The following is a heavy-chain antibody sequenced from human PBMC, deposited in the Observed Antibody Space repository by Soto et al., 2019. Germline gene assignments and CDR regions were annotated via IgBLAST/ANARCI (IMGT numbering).Heavy chain of an antibody. CDR1: GGSISSYY. D-gene: IGHD5-18*01. Sequence: SETLSLTCTVSGGSISSYYWSWIRQPPGKGLEWIGYIYYSGSTNYNPSLKSRVTISVDTSISTAYMDLSSLGSEDTAVYYCGRKYTYGNDDFDQWGQGTPVTVSS. V-gene: IGHV4-59*01. CDR2: IYYSGST. CDR3: GRKYTYGNDDFDQ. J-gene: IGHJ4*02.